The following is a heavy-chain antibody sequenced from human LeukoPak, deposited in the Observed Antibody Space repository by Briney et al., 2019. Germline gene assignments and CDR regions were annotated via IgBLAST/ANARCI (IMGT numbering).Heavy chain of an antibody. Sequence: SETLSLTCTVSGGSISSYYWSWIRQPPGKGLEWIGYIYYSGSTNYNPSLKSRVTISVDTSKNQFSLELSSVTAADTAVYYCARYDFWSGYLDYWGQGTLVTVSS. J-gene: IGHJ4*02. V-gene: IGHV4-59*01. CDR1: GGSISSYY. CDR2: IYYSGST. D-gene: IGHD3-3*01. CDR3: ARYDFWSGYLDY.